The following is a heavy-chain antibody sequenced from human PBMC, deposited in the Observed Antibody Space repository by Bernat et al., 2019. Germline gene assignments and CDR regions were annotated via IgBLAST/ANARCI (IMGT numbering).Heavy chain of an antibody. Sequence: EVHLVESGGGLVQPGGSLRLSCAASGFTSRSNWMHWVRQVPGKGLVWVSSINNDGSRTTYADSVKGRFTISRDNAESTLYLQMNSLRAEDTAVYYCAKQPAAAKGFYFDYWGQGTLVTVSS. D-gene: IGHD6-13*01. CDR3: AKQPAAAKGFYFDY. CDR1: GFTSRSNW. CDR2: INNDGSRT. V-gene: IGHV3-74*01. J-gene: IGHJ4*02.